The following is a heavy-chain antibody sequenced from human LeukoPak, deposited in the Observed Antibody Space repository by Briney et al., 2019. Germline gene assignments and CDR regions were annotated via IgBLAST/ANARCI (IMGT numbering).Heavy chain of an antibody. CDR1: GYTFTGYY. V-gene: IGHV1-2*02. D-gene: IGHD2-15*01. CDR3: ARDLRGSAP. Sequence: WASVTVSCKASGYTFTGYYMHWVRQAPGQGLEWMGWINPNSGGTNYAQKFQGRVTMTRDTSISTAYMELSSLRSEDTAVYYCARDLRGSAPWGQGTLVTVSS. J-gene: IGHJ4*02. CDR2: INPNSGGT.